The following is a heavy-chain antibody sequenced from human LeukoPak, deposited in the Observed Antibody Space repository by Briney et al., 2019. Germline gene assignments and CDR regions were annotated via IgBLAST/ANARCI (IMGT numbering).Heavy chain of an antibody. CDR1: GFTFSSYS. CDR3: ANIPEDYGDYGDWFDP. CDR2: ISSSSSYI. Sequence: PGGSLRLSCAASGFTFSSYSMNWVRQAPGKGLEWVSSISSSSSYIYYADSVKGRFTISRDNAKNSLYLQMNSLRAEDTAVYYCANIPEDYGDYGDWFDPWGQGTLVTVSS. D-gene: IGHD4-17*01. J-gene: IGHJ5*02. V-gene: IGHV3-21*01.